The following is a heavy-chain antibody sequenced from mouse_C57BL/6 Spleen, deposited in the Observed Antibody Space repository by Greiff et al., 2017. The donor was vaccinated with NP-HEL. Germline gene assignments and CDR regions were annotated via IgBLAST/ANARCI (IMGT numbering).Heavy chain of an antibody. CDR3: ARDDYDEYYFDY. V-gene: IGHV14-3*01. CDR2: IDPANGNT. CDR1: GFNIKNTY. D-gene: IGHD2-4*01. Sequence: VHVKQSVAELVRPGASVKLSCTASGFNIKNTYMHWVKQRPEQGLEWIGRIDPANGNTKYAPKFQGKATITADTSSNTAYLQLSSLTSEDTAIYYCARDDYDEYYFDYWGQGTTLTVSS. J-gene: IGHJ2*01.